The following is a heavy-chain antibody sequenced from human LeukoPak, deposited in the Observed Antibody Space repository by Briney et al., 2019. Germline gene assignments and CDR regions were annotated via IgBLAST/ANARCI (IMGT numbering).Heavy chain of an antibody. CDR2: IYYSGST. CDR3: ARGAYYYDSSGYYYGRYFDL. J-gene: IGHJ2*01. D-gene: IGHD3-22*01. V-gene: IGHV4-59*01. Sequence: PSETLSLTCTVSGGSISSYYWSWIRQPPGKGLEWIGYIYYSGSTNYNPPLKSRVTISVDTSKNQFSLELSSVTAADTAVYYCARGAYYYDSSGYYYGRYFDLWGRGTLVTVSS. CDR1: GGSISSYY.